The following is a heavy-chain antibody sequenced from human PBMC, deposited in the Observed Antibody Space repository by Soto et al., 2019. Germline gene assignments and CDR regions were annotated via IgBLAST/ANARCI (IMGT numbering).Heavy chain of an antibody. Sequence: GGSLRLSCAASGFTFSSYAMSWVRQAPGKGLEWVSAISGSGGSTYYADSVKGRFTNSRDNSKNTLYLQMNSLRAEDTAVYYCAKDQKVPAARGYYYYMDVWGKGTTVTVSS. D-gene: IGHD2-2*01. V-gene: IGHV3-23*01. CDR2: ISGSGGST. J-gene: IGHJ6*03. CDR3: AKDQKVPAARGYYYYMDV. CDR1: GFTFSSYA.